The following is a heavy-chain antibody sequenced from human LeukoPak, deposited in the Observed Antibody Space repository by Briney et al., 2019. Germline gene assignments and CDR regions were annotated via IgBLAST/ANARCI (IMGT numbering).Heavy chain of an antibody. CDR2: IWSDGSDK. V-gene: IGHV3-33*01. J-gene: IGHJ4*02. D-gene: IGHD2-2*01. CDR3: ARAEGQYCSSTSCFARQGY. Sequence: GGSLRLSCAASGFTFSHYGMHWVRQTPGAGLEWVAVIWSDGSDKYYAKSVKGRFTISRDNSKNTLYLQMNSLRAEDTAVYYCARAEGQYCSSTSCFARQGYWGQGALVTVSS. CDR1: GFTFSHYG.